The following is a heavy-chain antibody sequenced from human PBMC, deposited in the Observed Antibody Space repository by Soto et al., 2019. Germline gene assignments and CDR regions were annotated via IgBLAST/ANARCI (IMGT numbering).Heavy chain of an antibody. V-gene: IGHV4-59*01. CDR1: GGSISSYY. CDR3: GGYSYDSGVDY. Sequence: SETLSLTCTVSGGSISSYYWTWIRQPPGKGLEWIGYNYYSGSTSYNPSLKSRVTISVDTSKNQFSLKLSSLTAVDTAVYYCGGYSYDSGVDYWGQGTLVTVSS. J-gene: IGHJ4*02. D-gene: IGHD5-18*01. CDR2: NYYSGST.